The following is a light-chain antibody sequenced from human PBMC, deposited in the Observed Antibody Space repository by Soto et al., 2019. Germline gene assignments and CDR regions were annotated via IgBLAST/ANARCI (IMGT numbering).Light chain of an antibody. Sequence: EIVMTQSPATLSVSPGERVTLSCRASQSVSDNLAWYQQKPGQAPSLLIYGASTRATTTPARFSGSVSGTEFTLNISSLQSEDIAIYLCQQSNTLPYTFGQGPKLDI. CDR2: GAS. V-gene: IGKV3-15*01. CDR3: QQSNTLPYT. J-gene: IGKJ2*01. CDR1: QSVSDN.